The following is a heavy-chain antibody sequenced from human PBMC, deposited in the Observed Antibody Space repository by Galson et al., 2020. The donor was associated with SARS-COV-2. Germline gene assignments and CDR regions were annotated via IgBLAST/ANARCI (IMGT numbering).Heavy chain of an antibody. CDR2: IWYDGSNK. V-gene: IGHV3-33*01. D-gene: IGHD6-13*01. J-gene: IGHJ6*02. Sequence: TGGSLRLSCAASGFTFSSYGMHWVRQAPGKGLEWVAVIWYDGSNKYYADSVKGRFTISRDNSKNTLYLQMNSLRAEDTAVYYCARGAYSSSWPDYYYCGMDVWGQGTTVTVSS. CDR3: ARGAYSSSWPDYYYCGMDV. CDR1: GFTFSSYG.